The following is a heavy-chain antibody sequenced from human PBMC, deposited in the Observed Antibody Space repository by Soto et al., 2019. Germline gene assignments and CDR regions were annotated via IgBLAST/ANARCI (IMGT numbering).Heavy chain of an antibody. CDR2: VNPSGGHT. V-gene: IGHV1-46*01. D-gene: IGHD2-21*02. Sequence: QVQLVQSGAEVKKPGASVKVSCKASGDTFTDYYIHWVRQAPGQGLEWMGTVNPSGGHTTYAEHCLHRMTTTRDTSTRTLSMELTSLPTDETAVYYCARGGHVVVVTAALDYWGQGTLVTVSS. CDR1: GDTFTDYY. J-gene: IGHJ4*02. CDR3: ARGGHVVVVTAALDY.